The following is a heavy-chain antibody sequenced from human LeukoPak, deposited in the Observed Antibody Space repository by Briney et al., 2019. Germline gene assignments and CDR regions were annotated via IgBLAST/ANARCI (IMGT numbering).Heavy chain of an antibody. D-gene: IGHD3-16*02. Sequence: PGGSLRLSCEVSGFTFSNYAMAWVRQAPGSGLEWVSSISPAGDYIYYVDSVKGRLTVSRDNSKNTLYLHLNSLRAEDTAVYYGARQTPFSSYQDHNVIVANWFDPWGQGTLVTVSS. V-gene: IGHV3-23*01. J-gene: IGHJ5*02. CDR1: GFTFSNYA. CDR2: ISPAGDYI. CDR3: ARQTPFSSYQDHNVIVANWFDP.